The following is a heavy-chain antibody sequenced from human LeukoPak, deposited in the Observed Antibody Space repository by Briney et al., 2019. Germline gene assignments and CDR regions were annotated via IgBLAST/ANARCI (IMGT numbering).Heavy chain of an antibody. Sequence: NPSETLSLTCAVSGGSISSSNWWSWVRQPPGKGLEWIGEIYHSGSTNYNPSLKSRVTISVDKSKNQFSLKLSSVTAADTAMYYCARKDLSLCGGDCSPYDYWGQGTLVTVSS. CDR1: GGSISSSNW. CDR2: IYHSGST. J-gene: IGHJ4*02. V-gene: IGHV4-4*02. CDR3: ARKDLSLCGGDCSPYDY. D-gene: IGHD2-21*02.